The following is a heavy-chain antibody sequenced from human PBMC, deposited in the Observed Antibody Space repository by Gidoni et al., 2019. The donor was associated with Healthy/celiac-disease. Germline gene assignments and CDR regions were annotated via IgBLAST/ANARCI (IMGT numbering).Heavy chain of an antibody. Sequence: EVQLVASGGGLIQPGGSLRLSCAASGFTVISNYLRWVRRAPGKGLEGVSVIYSGGSTYYADTVKGRFTISRDNTKNTLYLKMNSLRAEDTAVYYCARAAGRGRDYYYGMDVWGQGTTVTVSS. CDR2: IYSGGST. CDR3: ARAAGRGRDYYYGMDV. D-gene: IGHD3-10*01. CDR1: GFTVISNY. V-gene: IGHV3-53*01. J-gene: IGHJ6*02.